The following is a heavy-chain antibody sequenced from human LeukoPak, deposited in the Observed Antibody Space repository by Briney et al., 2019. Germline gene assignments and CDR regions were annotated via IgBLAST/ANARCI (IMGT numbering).Heavy chain of an antibody. CDR2: ISSSSSYI. CDR3: AKGVTTVRIYYHGMDV. J-gene: IGHJ6*02. V-gene: IGHV3-21*01. CDR1: GFTFSSYS. Sequence: PGGSLRLSCAASGFTFSSYSMNWVRQAPGKGLEWVSSISSSSSYIYYADSVKGRFTISRDNAKNSLYLQMNSLRAEDTAVYYCAKGVTTVRIYYHGMDVWGQGTTVTVSS. D-gene: IGHD4-17*01.